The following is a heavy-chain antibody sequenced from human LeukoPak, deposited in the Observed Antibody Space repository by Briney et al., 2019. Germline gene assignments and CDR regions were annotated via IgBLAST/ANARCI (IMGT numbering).Heavy chain of an antibody. J-gene: IGHJ4*02. D-gene: IGHD6-19*01. Sequence: GGSLRLSCAASGFTFSSYGMSWVRQAPGKGLEWVSAISGSGGSTYYADSVKGRFTISRDNAKNSLYLQMNSLRAEDTAVYYCAKQGAGIRDWGQGTLVTVSS. CDR1: GFTFSSYG. CDR3: AKQGAGIRD. V-gene: IGHV3-23*01. CDR2: ISGSGGST.